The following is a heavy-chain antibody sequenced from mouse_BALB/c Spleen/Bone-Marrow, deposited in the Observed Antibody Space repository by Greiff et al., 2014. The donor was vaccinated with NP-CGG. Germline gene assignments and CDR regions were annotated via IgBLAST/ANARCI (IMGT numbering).Heavy chain of an antibody. V-gene: IGHV1-7*01. CDR2: INLSTGYT. CDR3: ARDDYDDY. Sequence: VKLQESGAELAKPGASVKMSCKASGCTFTNYWMHWVKQRPGQGLEWIGYINLSTGYTEYNQKFKDKATLTADKSSSTAYMQLSSLTSEDSAVYYCARDDYDDYWGQGTTLTVSS. J-gene: IGHJ2*01. D-gene: IGHD2-4*01. CDR1: GCTFTNYW.